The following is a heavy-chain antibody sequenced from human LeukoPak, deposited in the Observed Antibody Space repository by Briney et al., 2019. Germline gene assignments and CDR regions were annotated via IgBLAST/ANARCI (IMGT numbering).Heavy chain of an antibody. J-gene: IGHJ5*02. CDR1: GFTFSNHW. D-gene: IGHD3-22*01. V-gene: IGHV3-74*01. CDR2: ISKDGSTS. Sequence: GSLRLSCEASGFTFSNHWMHWVRQAPGKGLVWVSVISKDGSTSIYADSVRGRLTISRDNAKNTLYLQMNSLRVEDTSEYYCARDYYMGIVDQWGQGTRVTVSS. CDR3: ARDYYMGIVDQ.